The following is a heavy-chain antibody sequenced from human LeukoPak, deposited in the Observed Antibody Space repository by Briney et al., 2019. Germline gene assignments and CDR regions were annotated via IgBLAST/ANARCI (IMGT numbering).Heavy chain of an antibody. Sequence: SETLSLTCSVSGASISGGRYYWGWIRQPPGTGLEWIGSIYYTGSTYHNPSLKSRVTISVDTSKNQFSLKLSSVTAADTAVYYCARRGGSGRAFDYWGQGTLVTVSS. CDR3: ARRGGSGRAFDY. D-gene: IGHD1-26*01. J-gene: IGHJ4*02. V-gene: IGHV4-39*01. CDR2: IYYTGST. CDR1: GASISGGRYY.